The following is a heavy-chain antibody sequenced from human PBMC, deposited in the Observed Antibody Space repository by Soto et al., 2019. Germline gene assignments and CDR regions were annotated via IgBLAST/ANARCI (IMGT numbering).Heavy chain of an antibody. CDR3: ATKATGRYWYFDL. J-gene: IGHJ2*01. CDR1: GYTLTELS. Sequence: ASVKVSCKVSGYTLTELSMHWVRQAPGKGLEWMGGFDPEDGETIYAQKLQGRVTMTEDTSTDTAYMELSSLRSEDTAVYYCATKATGRYWYFDLWGRGTLVTVSS. V-gene: IGHV1-24*01. D-gene: IGHD3-9*01. CDR2: FDPEDGET.